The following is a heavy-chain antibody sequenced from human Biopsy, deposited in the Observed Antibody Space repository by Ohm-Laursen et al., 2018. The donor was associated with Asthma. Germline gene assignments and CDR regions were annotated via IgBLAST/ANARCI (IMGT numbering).Heavy chain of an antibody. D-gene: IGHD6-19*01. CDR1: GFTFSTSW. J-gene: IGHJ4*02. CDR2: IKEDGSEK. V-gene: IGHV3-7*05. CDR3: VKDFRGIAVAGDRGFDY. Sequence: SLRLSCTASGFTFSTSWMTWVRQAPGKGLEWVANIKEDGSEKNYVDSVKGRFTISRDNGKNSLYLQMNSLRAEDTAVYYCVKDFRGIAVAGDRGFDYWGQGTLVTVSS.